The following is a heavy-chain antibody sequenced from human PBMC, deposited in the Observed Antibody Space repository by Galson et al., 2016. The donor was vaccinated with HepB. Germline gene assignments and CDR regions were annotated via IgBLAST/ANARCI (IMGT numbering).Heavy chain of an antibody. V-gene: IGHV3-43*01. D-gene: IGHD1-26*01. CDR3: AKDIVTGTYFGVGVYPYFYGMDV. CDR2: ISWDGAST. Sequence: SLRLSCAASGFTFDDSTMHWVCQGPGKGLEWVSVISWDGASTHYADAVKGRFTVSRDNSRNSLYLQMNSLRIEATALYYCAKDIVTGTYFGVGVYPYFYGMDVWGQGTTVTVSS. CDR1: GFTFDDST. J-gene: IGHJ6*02.